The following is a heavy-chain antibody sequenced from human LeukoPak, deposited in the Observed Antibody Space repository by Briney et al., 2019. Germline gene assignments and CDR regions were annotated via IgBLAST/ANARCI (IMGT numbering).Heavy chain of an antibody. CDR2: MNPNSGNT. CDR3: ARGLLVIGHCSSTSCYTNYYYYGMDV. J-gene: IGHJ6*02. Sequence: ASVKVSCKASGYTFTSYDINWVRQATGQGLEWMGWMNPNSGNTGNAQKFQGRVTMTRNTSISTAYMELSSLRSEDTAVYYCARGLLVIGHCSSTSCYTNYYYYGMDVWGQGTTVTVSS. CDR1: GYTFTSYD. D-gene: IGHD2-2*02. V-gene: IGHV1-8*01.